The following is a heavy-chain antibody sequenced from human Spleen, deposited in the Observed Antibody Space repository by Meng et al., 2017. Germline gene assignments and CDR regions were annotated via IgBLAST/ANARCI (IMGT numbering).Heavy chain of an antibody. Sequence: QVQLQESGPGLVKPSQTLSLTCTVSGGSISSGGYYWSWIRQPPGKGLEWIGEIYHSGSTNYNPSLKSRVTISVDKSKNQFSLKLSSVTAADTAVYYCARRRAAAGMGYWGQGTLVTVSS. V-gene: IGHV4-61*08. CDR1: GGSISSGGYY. CDR2: IYHSGST. CDR3: ARRRAAAGMGY. J-gene: IGHJ4*02. D-gene: IGHD6-13*01.